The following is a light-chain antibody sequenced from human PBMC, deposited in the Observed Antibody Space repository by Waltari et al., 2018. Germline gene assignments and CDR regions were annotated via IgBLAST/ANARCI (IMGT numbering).Light chain of an antibody. CDR1: QSISKY. CDR2: HAS. V-gene: IGKV3-20*01. J-gene: IGKJ1*01. CDR3: QHYVRLPAT. Sequence: EIMLTQSPGTLSLSPGERATLSCKTSQSISKYLAWYQQKPGQAPRPLIDHASRRATGIPDRFSGSGSETDFSLTISRLEPEDFAVDYCQHYVRLPATFGQGTNVEIK.